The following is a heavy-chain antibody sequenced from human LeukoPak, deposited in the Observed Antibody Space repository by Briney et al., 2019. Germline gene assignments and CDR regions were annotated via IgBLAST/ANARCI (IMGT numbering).Heavy chain of an antibody. D-gene: IGHD2-2*01. J-gene: IGHJ4*02. V-gene: IGHV1-2*06. Sequence: ASVKVSCKASGYTFTGYHMHWVRRAPGQGLEWMGRISPNSGDTNYAQKFQGRVTMTRDTSISTAYMELSRLRSDDTAVYYCARDYCSSTSCLFDYWGQGALVTVSS. CDR2: ISPNSGDT. CDR3: ARDYCSSTSCLFDY. CDR1: GYTFTGYH.